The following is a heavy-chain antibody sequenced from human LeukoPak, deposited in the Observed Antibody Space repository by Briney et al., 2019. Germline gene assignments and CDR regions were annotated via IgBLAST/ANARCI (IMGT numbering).Heavy chain of an antibody. CDR1: GFTFSTYW. CDR3: ARGSGSGWYGWFAP. Sequence: GGSLRLSCAASGFTFSTYWMSWVRQAPGKGLEWVANIKEDGSVNAYVDSVKGRFTISRDNSKNTFYLQMNNLRAEDTAVYFCARGSGSGWYGWFAPWGQGTLVTVSS. D-gene: IGHD6-19*01. V-gene: IGHV3-7*03. CDR2: IKEDGSVN. J-gene: IGHJ5*02.